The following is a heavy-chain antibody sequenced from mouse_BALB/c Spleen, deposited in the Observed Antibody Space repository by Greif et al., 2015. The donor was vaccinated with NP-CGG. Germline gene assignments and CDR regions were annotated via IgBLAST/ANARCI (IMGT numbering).Heavy chain of an antibody. CDR1: GFNIKDTY. J-gene: IGHJ3*01. D-gene: IGHD1-1*01. V-gene: IGHV14-3*02. CDR3: ATYYGSSYGFAY. Sequence: VQLQQSGAELVKPGASVKLPCTASGFNIKDTYMHWVKQRPEQGLEWIGRIDPANGNTKYDPKFQGKATITADTSSNTAYLQLSSLTSEDTAVYYCATYYGSSYGFAYWGQGTLVTVSA. CDR2: IDPANGNT.